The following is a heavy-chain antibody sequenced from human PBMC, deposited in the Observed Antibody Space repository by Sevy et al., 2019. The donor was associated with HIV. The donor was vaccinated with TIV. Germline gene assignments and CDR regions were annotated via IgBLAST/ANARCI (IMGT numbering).Heavy chain of an antibody. Sequence: GGSLRLSCAASGFTSSNYAMNWVRQAPGKGLEWVSGISGSGGSTYYADSVKGRFTISRDNPRNTLYLQMSSLRAEDTAVYYCAKDLYYDNTVFDYWGQGTLVTVSS. D-gene: IGHD3-22*01. CDR2: ISGSGGST. CDR3: AKDLYYDNTVFDY. CDR1: GFTSSNYA. J-gene: IGHJ4*02. V-gene: IGHV3-23*01.